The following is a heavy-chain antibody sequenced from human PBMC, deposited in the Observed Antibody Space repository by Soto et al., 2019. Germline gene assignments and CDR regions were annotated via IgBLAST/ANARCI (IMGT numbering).Heavy chain of an antibody. Sequence: QLQLQESGPGLVKPSETLSLTCTVSGDSISSPGYYWGWIRQPPGKGLEWIGSFYHSGDTYYTPSPKSRVTISVDTSKTQVSLTLRSVTSSDTAAYYGAGSADILAGVDAFIFWGQGRMVNVSS. D-gene: IGHD3-9*01. CDR1: GDSISSPGYY. J-gene: IGHJ3*01. CDR3: AGSADILAGVDAFIF. CDR2: FYHSGDT. V-gene: IGHV4-39*01.